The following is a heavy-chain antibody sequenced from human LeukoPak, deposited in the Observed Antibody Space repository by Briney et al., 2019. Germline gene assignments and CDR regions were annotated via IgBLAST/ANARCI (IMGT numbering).Heavy chain of an antibody. Sequence: SETLSLTCTVSGGSISSGDYYWSWIRQPPGKGLEWIGYIYYSGSTNYNPSLKSRVTISVDKSKNQFSLKLSSVTAADTAVYYCAVLPRGMTTGTHFDYWGQGTLVTVSS. V-gene: IGHV4-30-4*01. CDR1: GGSISSGDYY. J-gene: IGHJ4*02. CDR3: AVLPRGMTTGTHFDY. CDR2: IYYSGST. D-gene: IGHD4-11*01.